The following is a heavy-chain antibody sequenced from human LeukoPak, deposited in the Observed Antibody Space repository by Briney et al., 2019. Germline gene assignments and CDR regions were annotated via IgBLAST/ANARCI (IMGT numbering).Heavy chain of an antibody. CDR3: AKDSPAYSSGWPYYFDY. D-gene: IGHD6-19*01. CDR2: ISYDGSNK. Sequence: QPGGSLRLSCAASGFTFSSYGMHWVRQAPGKGLEWVAVISYDGSNKYYADSVKGRFTISRDNSKNTLYLQMNSLRAEDTAVYYCAKDSPAYSSGWPYYFDYWGQGTLATVSS. V-gene: IGHV3-30*18. J-gene: IGHJ4*02. CDR1: GFTFSSYG.